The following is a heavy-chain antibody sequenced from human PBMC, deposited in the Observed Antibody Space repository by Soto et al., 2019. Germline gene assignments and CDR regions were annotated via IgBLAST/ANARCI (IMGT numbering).Heavy chain of an antibody. J-gene: IGHJ6*02. Sequence: KASETLSLTCTVSGGSISSGGYYWSWIRQHPGKGLEWIGYIYYSGSTYYNPSLKSRVTISVDTSKNQFSLKLSSVTAADTAVYYCAREPSAGELPGYYYGMDVWGQGTTVTVSS. CDR3: AREPSAGELPGYYYGMDV. V-gene: IGHV4-31*03. CDR2: IYYSGST. CDR1: GGSISSGGYY. D-gene: IGHD1-26*01.